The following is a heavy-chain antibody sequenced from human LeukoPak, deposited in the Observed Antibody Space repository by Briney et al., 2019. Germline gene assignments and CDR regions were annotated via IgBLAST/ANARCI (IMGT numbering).Heavy chain of an antibody. CDR1: GGAISYYD. D-gene: IGHD4/OR15-4a*01. CDR2: AYYSGTT. V-gene: IGHV4-59*01. Sequence: SETLSLTCTVSGGAISYYDWSWIRQSPGKGLEGIGYAYYSGTTTYNPSLKSRVTISVDTSKHQFSLQLRSVTAADTGAYYCAREDPQTRVPEGMDVWGQGTTVTVSS. J-gene: IGHJ6*02. CDR3: AREDPQTRVPEGMDV.